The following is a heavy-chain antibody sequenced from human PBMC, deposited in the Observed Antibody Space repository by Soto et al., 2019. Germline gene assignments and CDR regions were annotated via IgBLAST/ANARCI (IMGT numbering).Heavy chain of an antibody. V-gene: IGHV3-74*01. J-gene: IGHJ4*02. CDR3: AREPGSSSFDY. CDR2: INSDGSST. Sequence: GESLKISCAASGFTFSSDWMHWVRQAPGKGLVWVSRINSDGSSTSYADSVKGRFTISRDNATNTLYLQMNSLRAEDTAVYSCAREPGSSSFDYWGQGTLVTVSS. CDR1: GFTFSSDW. D-gene: IGHD6-6*01.